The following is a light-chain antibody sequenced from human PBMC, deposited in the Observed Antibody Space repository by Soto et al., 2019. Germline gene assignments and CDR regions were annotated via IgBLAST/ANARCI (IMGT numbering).Light chain of an antibody. CDR2: NAS. J-gene: IGKJ1*01. Sequence: EIVLTQSLATLSLSPGERATLSCRASQSVGRDYLGWYQQKPGQAPRLVIYNASNRASGIPDRFSGSGSGTDFTLTISRLEPEDFAVYYCHQYAYAPWTFGQGTKVDIK. CDR3: HQYAYAPWT. V-gene: IGKV3-20*01. CDR1: QSVGRDY.